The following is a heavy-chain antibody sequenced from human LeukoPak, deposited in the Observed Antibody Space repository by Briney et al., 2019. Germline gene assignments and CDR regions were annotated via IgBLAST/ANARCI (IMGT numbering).Heavy chain of an antibody. CDR3: ARNGTVTVSGTKFNYFDY. J-gene: IGHJ4*02. V-gene: IGHV4-39*01. D-gene: IGHD4-17*01. Sequence: SETLSLTCTVSGGSIGSSSYYWGWIRQPPGKGLEWIGSIYHSGSTHYNPSLKSRLTIFVDTSKTQFSLNVNSVTAADTAVYYCARNGTVTVSGTKFNYFDYWGQGNLVTVSS. CDR1: GGSIGSSSYY. CDR2: IYHSGST.